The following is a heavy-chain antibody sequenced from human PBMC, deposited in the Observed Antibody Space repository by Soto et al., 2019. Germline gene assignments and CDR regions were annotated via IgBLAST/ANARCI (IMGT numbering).Heavy chain of an antibody. CDR3: ARGYSGSMDV. Sequence: HSLSPTCPTSGNSVSSNSASGNFIRQSPSRGLEWLGRTYYRSKWYSDYAVSVKSRITINPDTSKNQFSLQLNSVTPEDTAVYYCARGYSGSMDVWGQGTTVTVSS. D-gene: IGHD5-12*01. V-gene: IGHV6-1*01. CDR2: TYYRSKWYS. J-gene: IGHJ6*02. CDR1: GNSVSSNSAS.